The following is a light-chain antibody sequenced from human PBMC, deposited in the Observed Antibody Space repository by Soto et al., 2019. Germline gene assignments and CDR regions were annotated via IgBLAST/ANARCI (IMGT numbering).Light chain of an antibody. CDR3: QQRSNWPLT. CDR2: GAS. J-gene: IGKJ4*01. CDR1: QSVSSSY. V-gene: IGKV3D-20*02. Sequence: EIVLTQSPGTLSFSPGERATLSCRASQSVSSSYLAWYQQKPGQAPRLLIYGASSRATSIPDRFSGSGSGTDFTLTISSLEPEDFAVYYCQQRSNWPLTFGGGTKVDIK.